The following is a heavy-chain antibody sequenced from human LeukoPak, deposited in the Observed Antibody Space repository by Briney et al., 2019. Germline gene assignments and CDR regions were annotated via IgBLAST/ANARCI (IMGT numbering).Heavy chain of an antibody. Sequence: GGSLRLSCVASGFTFSTYWMSWVRQAPGKGLEWVSAISGSGGSTYYADSVKGRFTISRDNSKITLYLQMNSLRAEDTAVYYCAKGITMIAFDYWGQGTLVTVSS. J-gene: IGHJ4*02. CDR3: AKGITMIAFDY. CDR1: GFTFSTYW. CDR2: ISGSGGST. V-gene: IGHV3-23*01. D-gene: IGHD3-22*01.